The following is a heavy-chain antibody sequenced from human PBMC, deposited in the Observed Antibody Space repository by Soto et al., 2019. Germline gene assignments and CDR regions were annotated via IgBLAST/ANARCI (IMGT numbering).Heavy chain of an antibody. D-gene: IGHD3-3*01. J-gene: IGHJ5*02. CDR3: ARSYDFRYWFDP. V-gene: IGHV4-59*01. Sequence: SETLSLTCTVSGGSISSYYWSWIRQPPGKGLEWIGYFYYSGSTNYNPSLKSRVTISVDTSKNQFSLKLSSVTAADTAVYYCARSYDFRYWFDPWGQGTLVTVSS. CDR1: GGSISSYY. CDR2: FYYSGST.